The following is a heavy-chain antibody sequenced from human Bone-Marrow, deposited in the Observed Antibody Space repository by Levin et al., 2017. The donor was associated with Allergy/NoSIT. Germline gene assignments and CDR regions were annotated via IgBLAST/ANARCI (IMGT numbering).Heavy chain of an antibody. V-gene: IGHV3-23*01. Sequence: LSLTCAASGFTFNNYAMGWVRQAPGKGLEWVSVISGSGGYTEYADSVKGRFTISRDKSKNTLFLHMNSLRVEDTAFYYCAKAKSTVTTYDHWGQGTLVSVSS. D-gene: IGHD4-17*01. CDR1: GFTFNNYA. CDR2: ISGSGGYT. CDR3: AKAKSTVTTYDH. J-gene: IGHJ5*02.